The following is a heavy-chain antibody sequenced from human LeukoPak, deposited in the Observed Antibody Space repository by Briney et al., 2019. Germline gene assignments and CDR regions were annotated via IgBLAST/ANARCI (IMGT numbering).Heavy chain of an antibody. V-gene: IGHV4-59*01. J-gene: IGHJ4*02. D-gene: IGHD6-19*01. Sequence: SETLSLTCTVSGGSISSYYWIWIRQPPGKGLEWIGYIYYSGSTNYNPSLKSRVTISVDTSKNQSSLKLSSVTAADTAVYYCARDGTVAGTGVDYWGQGTLVTVSS. CDR2: IYYSGST. CDR1: GGSISSYY. CDR3: ARDGTVAGTGVDY.